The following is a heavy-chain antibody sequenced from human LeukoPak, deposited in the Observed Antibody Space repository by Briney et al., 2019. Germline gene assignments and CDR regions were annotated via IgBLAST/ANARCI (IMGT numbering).Heavy chain of an antibody. Sequence: GGSLRLSCAASGFTFSSYAMHWVRQAPGKGLEWVAVISYDGSNKYYADSVKGRFTISRDNSKNTLYLQMNSLRAEDTAVYYCAREWGTTWFGGSDQTDAFDIWGQGTMVTVSS. CDR2: ISYDGSNK. D-gene: IGHD3-10*01. J-gene: IGHJ3*02. CDR1: GFTFSSYA. CDR3: AREWGTTWFGGSDQTDAFDI. V-gene: IGHV3-30-3*01.